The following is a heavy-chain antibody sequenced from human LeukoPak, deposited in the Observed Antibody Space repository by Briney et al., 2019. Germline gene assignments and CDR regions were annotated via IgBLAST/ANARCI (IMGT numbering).Heavy chain of an antibody. CDR2: INTDGSST. D-gene: IGHD3-10*01. V-gene: IGHV3-74*01. CDR1: GFTFSSYW. Sequence: GGSLRLSCAASGFTFSSYWMHWVRQAPGKGLVWVSRINTDGSSTSYADSVKGRFTISRDNAKNTLYLQMNSLRAEDTALYHCARARGSYSFDCWGQGTLVTVSS. CDR3: ARARGSYSFDC. J-gene: IGHJ4*02.